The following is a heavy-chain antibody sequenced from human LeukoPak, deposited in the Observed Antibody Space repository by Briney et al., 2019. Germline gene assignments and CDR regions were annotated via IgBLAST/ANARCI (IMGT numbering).Heavy chain of an antibody. V-gene: IGHV3-33*01. CDR3: ARYGSGWSSDY. CDR1: GFNFRDSG. D-gene: IGHD6-19*01. J-gene: IGHJ4*02. CDR2: MWNDGITG. Sequence: QPGGSLRLSCAASGFNFRDSGMHWVRQAPGKGLEWVAVMWNDGITGKYADSVRGRFSVSRDNSKNTVYLQMDSLRADDTSVYYCARYGSGWSSDYWGQGTLVTVSS.